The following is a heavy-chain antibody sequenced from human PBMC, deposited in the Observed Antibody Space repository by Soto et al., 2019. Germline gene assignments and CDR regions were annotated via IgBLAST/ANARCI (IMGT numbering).Heavy chain of an antibody. CDR3: ARVGFNWNDDYYGMDV. J-gene: IGHJ6*01. V-gene: IGHV4-34*01. CDR2: INHSGST. CDR1: GGSFSGYY. Sequence: SETLSLTCAAYGGSFSGYYWSWIRQPPGKGLEWIGEINHSGSTNYNPSLKSRVTISVDTSKNQFSLKLSSVTAADTAVYYCARVGFNWNDDYYGMDVWGQGTTVT. D-gene: IGHD1-20*01.